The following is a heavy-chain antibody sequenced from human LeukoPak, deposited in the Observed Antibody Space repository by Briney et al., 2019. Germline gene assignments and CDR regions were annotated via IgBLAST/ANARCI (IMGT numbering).Heavy chain of an antibody. CDR1: GYTFTGYY. J-gene: IGHJ4*02. CDR2: INPNSGGT. D-gene: IGHD3-22*01. V-gene: IGHV1-2*06. Sequence: GASVKVTCKASGYTFTGYYMHWVRQAPGQGLEWMGRINPNSGGTNYAQKFQGRVTMTRDTSISTAYMELSRLRSDGTAVYYCARVGSAYYYDSSGYYGNWGQGTLVTVSS. CDR3: ARVGSAYYYDSSGYYGN.